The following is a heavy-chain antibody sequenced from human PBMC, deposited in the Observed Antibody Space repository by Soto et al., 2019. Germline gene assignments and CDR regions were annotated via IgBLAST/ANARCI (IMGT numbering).Heavy chain of an antibody. CDR3: ARGRGRRVGVVVAAGTGHYYYGMDV. D-gene: IGHD2-15*01. J-gene: IGHJ6*02. Sequence: SETLSLTCAVYGGSFSGYYWSWIRQPPGKGLEWIGEINHSGSTNYNPSLKSRVTISVDTSKNQFSLKLSSVTAADTAVYYCARGRGRRVGVVVAAGTGHYYYGMDVWGQGTTVTVSS. CDR1: GGSFSGYY. CDR2: INHSGST. V-gene: IGHV4-34*01.